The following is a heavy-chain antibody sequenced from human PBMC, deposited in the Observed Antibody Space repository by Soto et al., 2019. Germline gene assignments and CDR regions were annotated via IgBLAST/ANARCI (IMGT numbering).Heavy chain of an antibody. CDR3: AKAGGYSCGPYDY. V-gene: IGHV3-48*01. CDR1: GFTFGSYS. J-gene: IGHJ4*02. Sequence: EVQLVESGGGLVQPGGSLRLSCAASGFTFGSYSMNWVRQAPGKGLEWVSYISSSSSTIYYADSVEGRFTISRDNAKNALCLQMNSLRAEVTAVYYCAKAGGYSCGPYDYWAQGTLVTVST. D-gene: IGHD5-18*01. CDR2: ISSSSSTI.